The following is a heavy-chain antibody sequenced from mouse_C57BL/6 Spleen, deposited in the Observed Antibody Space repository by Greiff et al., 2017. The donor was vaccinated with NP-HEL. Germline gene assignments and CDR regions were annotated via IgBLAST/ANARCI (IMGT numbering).Heavy chain of an antibody. D-gene: IGHD2-2*01. CDR3: ASGYPREMDY. J-gene: IGHJ4*01. CDR1: GYTFTSYW. CDR2: IDPSDSYT. Sequence: VQLQQSGAELVMPGASVKLSCKASGYTFTSYWMHWVKQRPGQGLEWIGEIDPSDSYTNYNQKFKGKSTLTVDKSSSTAYMQLSSLTSEDSAVYYCASGYPREMDYWGQGTSVTVSS. V-gene: IGHV1-69*01.